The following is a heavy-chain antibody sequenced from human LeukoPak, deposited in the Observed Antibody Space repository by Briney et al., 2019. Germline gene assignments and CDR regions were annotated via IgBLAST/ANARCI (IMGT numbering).Heavy chain of an antibody. D-gene: IGHD5-18*01. CDR3: ARLDTAMVIDY. Sequence: SETLSLTCTVSGGSISSGSYYWSWIRQLAGKGLEWIGRIYTSGSTNYNPSLKSRVTISVDTSKNQFSLKLSSVTAADTAVYYCARLDTAMVIDYWGQGTLVTVSS. CDR1: GGSISSGSYY. J-gene: IGHJ4*02. V-gene: IGHV4-61*02. CDR2: IYTSGST.